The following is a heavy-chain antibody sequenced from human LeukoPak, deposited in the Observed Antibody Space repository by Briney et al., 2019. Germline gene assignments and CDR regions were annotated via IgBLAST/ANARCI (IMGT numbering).Heavy chain of an antibody. J-gene: IGHJ4*02. CDR3: ARDNYYGSGSYYSDY. Sequence: GASVKVSCKXSGYTFTSYYIHWVRQAPGQGLEWMGIINPSGGSTSYAQKLQGRVTMTRDTSTSTVYMELSSLRSEDTAVYYCARDNYYGSGSYYSDYWGQGTLVTVSS. CDR2: INPSGGST. V-gene: IGHV1-46*03. D-gene: IGHD3-10*01. CDR1: GYTFTSYY.